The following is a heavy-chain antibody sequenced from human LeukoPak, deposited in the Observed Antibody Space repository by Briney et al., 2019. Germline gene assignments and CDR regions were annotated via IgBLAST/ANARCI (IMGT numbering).Heavy chain of an antibody. D-gene: IGHD4-17*01. CDR1: GFTFSDAW. V-gene: IGHV4-34*01. Sequence: PGGSLRLSCAASGFTFSDAWMSWVRQPPGKGLEWIGEINHSGSTNYNPSLKSRVTISVDTSKNQFSLKLSSVTAADTAVYYCARGDPPTTVTTSGQYYYYYYYMDVWGKGTTVTVSS. CDR3: ARGDPPTTVTTSGQYYYYYYYMDV. CDR2: INHSGST. J-gene: IGHJ6*03.